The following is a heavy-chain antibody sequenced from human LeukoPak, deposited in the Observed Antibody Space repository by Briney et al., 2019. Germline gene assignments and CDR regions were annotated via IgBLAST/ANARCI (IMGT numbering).Heavy chain of an antibody. CDR1: GGSFSGYY. CDR3: ARNGGNSDFDY. D-gene: IGHD4-23*01. J-gene: IGHJ4*02. V-gene: IGHV4-34*01. Sequence: SETLSLTCAVYGGSFSGYYWSWIRQPPGKGLEWIGEIYHSGSTNYNPSLKSRVTMLLDKSKNQFSLKLGSVTAADTAVYYCARNGGNSDFDYWGQGTLVTVSS. CDR2: IYHSGST.